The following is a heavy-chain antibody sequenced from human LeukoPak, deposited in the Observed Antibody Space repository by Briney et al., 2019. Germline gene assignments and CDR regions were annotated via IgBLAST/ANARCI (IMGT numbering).Heavy chain of an antibody. CDR2: IYTSGST. J-gene: IGHJ4*02. V-gene: IGHV4-4*07. D-gene: IGHD6-6*01. CDR1: GGSVSGYY. CDR3: ASYSSSVSRWLYFDY. Sequence: SEPLSLTCTISGGSVSGYYWSWIRQAAGKGLEWIARIYTSGSTNYNPSLKSRVTMSVDTSKNQFSLKLSSVTAADTAVYYCASYSSSVSRWLYFDYWGQGTLVTVSS.